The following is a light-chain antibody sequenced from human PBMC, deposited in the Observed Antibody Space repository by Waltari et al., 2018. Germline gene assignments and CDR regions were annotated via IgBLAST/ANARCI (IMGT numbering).Light chain of an antibody. CDR3: HVWDTKTDHVV. CDR2: DDS. Sequence: SYVLTQPPSVSVAPGKTARIPCGGNDIGTRSVHWYQQKPGQAPVLVVFDDSDRPSGIPGGFSGSNAANTATLTISRVEAGDEADYYCHVWDTKTDHVVFGGGTKLTVL. CDR1: DIGTRS. J-gene: IGLJ2*01. V-gene: IGLV3-21*03.